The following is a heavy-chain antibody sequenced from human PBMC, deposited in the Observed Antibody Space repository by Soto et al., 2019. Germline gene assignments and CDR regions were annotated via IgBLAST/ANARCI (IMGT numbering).Heavy chain of an antibody. D-gene: IGHD2-15*01. J-gene: IGHJ6*02. CDR3: AKDYCSGGSCYSSHYYYGMDV. CDR1: GFTFSSYG. V-gene: IGHV3-30*18. Sequence: PGGSLRLSCAASGFTFSSYGMHWVRQAPGKGLEWVAVISYDGSNKYYADSVKGRFTISRDNSKNTLYLQMNSLRAEDTAVYYCAKDYCSGGSCYSSHYYYGMDVWGQGTTVTVSS. CDR2: ISYDGSNK.